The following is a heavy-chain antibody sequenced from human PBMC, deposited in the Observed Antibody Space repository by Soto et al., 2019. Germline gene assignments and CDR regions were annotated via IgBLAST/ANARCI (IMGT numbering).Heavy chain of an antibody. CDR3: AKFREPSYSYYSMDV. J-gene: IGHJ6*03. CDR1: GFTFGSYA. D-gene: IGHD3-10*01. V-gene: IGHV3-23*01. CDR2: ISGSGRTT. Sequence: EVQLLESGGGLVQPGGSLRLSCAASGFTFGSYAMNWLRQAPGRGLECVSFISGSGRTTYYADSVKGRFTVSRDNSKNTLYLQMNSLRAEDTALYYCAKFREPSYSYYSMDVWGKGTTVTVSS.